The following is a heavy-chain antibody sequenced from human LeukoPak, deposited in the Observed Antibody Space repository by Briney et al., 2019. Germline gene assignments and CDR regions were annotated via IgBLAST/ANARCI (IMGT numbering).Heavy chain of an antibody. V-gene: IGHV4-59*13. J-gene: IGHJ6*02. D-gene: IGHD5-18*01. Sequence: SETLSLTYTVSGDSISSYYWSWIRQPPGKGLEWIGYISYIGNTNYSPSLKSRVTISIDTSENQLSLKLSSVTAADTAVYYCVRAKGYTYGRDFYFYYGMDVWGQGTTVTVSS. CDR1: GDSISSYY. CDR2: ISYIGNT. CDR3: VRAKGYTYGRDFYFYYGMDV.